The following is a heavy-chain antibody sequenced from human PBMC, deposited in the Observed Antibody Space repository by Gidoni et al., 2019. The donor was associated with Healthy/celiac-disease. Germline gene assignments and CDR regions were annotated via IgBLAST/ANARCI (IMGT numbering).Heavy chain of an antibody. J-gene: IGHJ4*02. D-gene: IGHD3-22*01. V-gene: IGHV1-2*02. Sequence: QVQLVQSGAEVKKPGASVKVSCKASGYTFTGYYMQWVRQAPGQGLEWLGWINPNSGSTNYAQKFQGRVTMTRDTPISTAYMELSRLRSDDTAVYYGARGDSYDSSDYWGQGTLVTVSS. CDR1: GYTFTGYY. CDR2: INPNSGST. CDR3: ARGDSYDSSDY.